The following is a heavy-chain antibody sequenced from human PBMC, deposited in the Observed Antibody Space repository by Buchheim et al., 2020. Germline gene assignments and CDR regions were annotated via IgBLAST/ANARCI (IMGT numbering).Heavy chain of an antibody. V-gene: IGHV3-48*01. CDR3: TRGLGELSYNWFDT. D-gene: IGHD3-16*02. J-gene: IGHJ5*02. CDR1: GFTFSSYS. Sequence: EVQLVESGGGLVQPGGSLRLSCAASGFTFSSYSMNWVRQAPGKGLEWVSYVSSRSSTIYYADSVKGRFTISRDNAKKSLYLQMNSLRAEDTAVYYCTRGLGELSYNWFDTWGQGTL. CDR2: VSSRSSTI.